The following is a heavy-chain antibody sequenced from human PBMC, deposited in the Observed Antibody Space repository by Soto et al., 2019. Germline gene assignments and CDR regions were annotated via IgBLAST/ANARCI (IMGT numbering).Heavy chain of an antibody. CDR1: GFTASSYL. CDR2: IKQDGSEK. J-gene: IGHJ4*02. CDR3: ATSRTFDY. D-gene: IGHD6-13*01. Sequence: PGESLRPAWVVSGFTASSYLMNWVRQAPGKGLEWVANIKQDGSEKYYVDSAKGRFTISRDNAKNSLYLQMNSLSAEDTAIYYCATSRTFDYWGQGTLVTVSS. V-gene: IGHV3-7*01.